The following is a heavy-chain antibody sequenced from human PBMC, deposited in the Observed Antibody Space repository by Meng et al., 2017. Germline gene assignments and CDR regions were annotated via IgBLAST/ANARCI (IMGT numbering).Heavy chain of an antibody. Sequence: GGSLRLSCAASGFTFSSYAMHWVRQAPGKGLEWVAVISYDGSNKYYADSVKGRFTISRDNSKNTLYLQMNSLRAEDTAVYYCARDLWFGEGYWGQGTLVTVSS. V-gene: IGHV3-30*04. CDR3: ARDLWFGEGY. CDR1: GFTFSSYA. D-gene: IGHD3-10*01. J-gene: IGHJ4*02. CDR2: ISYDGSNK.